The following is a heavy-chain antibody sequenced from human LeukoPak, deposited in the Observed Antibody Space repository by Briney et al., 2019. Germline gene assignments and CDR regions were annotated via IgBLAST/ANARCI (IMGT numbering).Heavy chain of an antibody. CDR3: AKDWRGWFGELSDS. V-gene: IGHV3-23*01. CDR1: GFTFSSSA. Sequence: PGGSLRLSCAASGFTFSSSAMNWVRQAPGKGLEWFSTISDGRTYYADSVKGRFTISRDNSKNTLYLQMNSLRVEDTAVYYCAKDWRGWFGELSDSWGQGTLVTVSS. J-gene: IGHJ4*02. CDR2: ISDGRT. D-gene: IGHD3-10*01.